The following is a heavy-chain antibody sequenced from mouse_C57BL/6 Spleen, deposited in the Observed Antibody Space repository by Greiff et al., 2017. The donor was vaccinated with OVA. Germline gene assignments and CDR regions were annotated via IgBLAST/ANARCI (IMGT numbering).Heavy chain of an antibody. CDR1: GYTFTSYW. J-gene: IGHJ4*01. CDR2: IYPGSGST. D-gene: IGHD2-4*01. V-gene: IGHV1-55*01. CDR3: SSYDYDRGYSMDY. Sequence: QVQLQQPGAELVKPGASVKMSCKASGYTFTSYWITWVKQRPGQGLEWIGDIYPGSGSTNYNEKFKSKATLTVDTSSSTAYMQLSSLTSVDSAVYSCSSYDYDRGYSMDYWGQGPSVTVSS.